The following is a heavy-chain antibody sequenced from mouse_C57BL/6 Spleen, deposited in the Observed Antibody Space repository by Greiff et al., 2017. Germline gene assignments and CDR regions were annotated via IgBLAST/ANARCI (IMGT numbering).Heavy chain of an antibody. CDR3: SRSLWFAY. J-gene: IGHJ3*01. CDR2: IDPETGGT. D-gene: IGHD6-2*01. V-gene: IGHV1-15*01. CDR1: GYTFTDYE. Sequence: VQGVESGAELVRPGASVTLSCKASGYTFTDYEMHWVKQTPVHGLEWIGAIDPETGGTAYNQKFKGKAILTADKSSSTAYMELRSLTSEDSAVYYCSRSLWFAYWGQGTLVTVSA.